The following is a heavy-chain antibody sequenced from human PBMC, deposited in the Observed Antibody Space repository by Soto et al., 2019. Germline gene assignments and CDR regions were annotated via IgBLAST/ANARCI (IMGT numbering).Heavy chain of an antibody. V-gene: IGHV4-34*01. Sequence: SETLSLTGAVYGGSFSGYYWSWIRQPPGKGLEWIGEINHSGSTNYNSSLKSRVTISVDTSKNQFSLKRSSVTAADTAVYYCVGYCTIGVWYTGTSYYGMDGWGHGTTVTVS. CDR3: VGYCTIGVWYTGTSYYGMDG. J-gene: IGHJ6*02. CDR1: GGSFSGYY. CDR2: INHSGST. D-gene: IGHD2-8*01.